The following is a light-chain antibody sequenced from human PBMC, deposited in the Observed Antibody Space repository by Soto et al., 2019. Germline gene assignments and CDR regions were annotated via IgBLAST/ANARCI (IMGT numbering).Light chain of an antibody. CDR3: LQDFTYPRT. V-gene: IGKV1-6*01. Sequence: AIQMTQSPSSVSASVGDRVTITCRASQGIRNELGWYQQKPGKAPKLLIYSASSLQSAVPSRFSGSGSGTDFILTISGLQREDFATYFCLQDFTYPRTFGQGTKV. CDR2: SAS. CDR1: QGIRNE. J-gene: IGKJ1*01.